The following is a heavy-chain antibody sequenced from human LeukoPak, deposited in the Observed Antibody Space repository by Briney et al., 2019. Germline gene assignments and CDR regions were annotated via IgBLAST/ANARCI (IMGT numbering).Heavy chain of an antibody. CDR3: RAAADLNDY. CDR2: IRSKADSYTT. V-gene: IGHV3-73*01. CDR1: GFTFSGSA. Sequence: GGSLRLSCAASGFTFSGSAMHWVRQASGKGLEWLGRIRSKADSYTTAYAASVKGRFIVSRDDSKNTAYLQMNSLKAEDTAVYYCRAAADLNDYWGQGTLVTVSS. D-gene: IGHD6-13*01. J-gene: IGHJ4*02.